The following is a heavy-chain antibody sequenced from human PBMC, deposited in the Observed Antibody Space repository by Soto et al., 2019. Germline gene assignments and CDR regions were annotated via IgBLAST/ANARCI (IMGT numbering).Heavy chain of an antibody. CDR3: ARHSSYSSGWYDYYYYGMDV. V-gene: IGHV5-10-1*01. D-gene: IGHD6-19*01. CDR2: IDPSDSYT. J-gene: IGHJ6*02. CDR1: GYSFTSYW. Sequence: GESLKISCKGSGYSFTSYWISWVRQMPGKGLEWMGRIDPSDSYTNYSPSFQGHVTISADKSISTAYLQWSSLKASDTAMYYCARHSSYSSGWYDYYYYGMDVWGQGTTVTVPS.